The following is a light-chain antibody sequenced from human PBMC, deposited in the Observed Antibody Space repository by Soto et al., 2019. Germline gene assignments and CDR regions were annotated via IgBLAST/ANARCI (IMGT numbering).Light chain of an antibody. V-gene: IGKV3-20*01. J-gene: IGKJ1*01. CDR1: QSVSSSY. CDR3: QQYGNSPWT. Sequence: EIVLTQSPGTLALSLLEIATLSFMASQSVSSSYLAWYQHRPGQAPRLLIFGASSRATGIPDRFSGTGSGTDFTLTISRLEPEDFAVYYCQQYGNSPWTFGQGTKVDIK. CDR2: GAS.